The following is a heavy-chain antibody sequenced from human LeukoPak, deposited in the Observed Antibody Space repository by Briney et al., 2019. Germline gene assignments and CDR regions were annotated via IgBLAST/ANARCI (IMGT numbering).Heavy chain of an antibody. Sequence: GGSLRLSCAAPGFTFSSYWMSWVRQAPGKGLEWVANIKQDGSEKYYADSVKGRFTISRDNAKNSLYVQMDSLRAEDTAVYYCARGDSSGYVCDYWGQGTLVTVSS. CDR2: IKQDGSEK. CDR3: ARGDSSGYVCDY. CDR1: GFTFSSYW. D-gene: IGHD3-22*01. J-gene: IGHJ4*02. V-gene: IGHV3-7*01.